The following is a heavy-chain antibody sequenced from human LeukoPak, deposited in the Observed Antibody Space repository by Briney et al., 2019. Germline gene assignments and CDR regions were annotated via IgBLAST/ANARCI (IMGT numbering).Heavy chain of an antibody. D-gene: IGHD2-15*01. CDR3: ARHCSGGSCYPPVYGMDV. Sequence: PSETLSLTCAVSGGSISSSNWWSWVRQPPGKGLEWIGEIFHSGSTNYNPSLKSRVTISVDTSKNQFSLKLSSVTAADTAVYYCARHCSGGSCYPPVYGMDVWGQGTTVTVSS. V-gene: IGHV4-4*02. CDR1: GGSISSSNW. J-gene: IGHJ6*02. CDR2: IFHSGST.